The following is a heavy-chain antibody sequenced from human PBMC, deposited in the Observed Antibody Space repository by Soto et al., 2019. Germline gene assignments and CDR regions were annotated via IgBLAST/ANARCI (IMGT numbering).Heavy chain of an antibody. Sequence: GGSLRLSCAASGFTFSSYSMNWVRQAPGKGLEWVSSISSSSSYIYYADSVKGRFTISRDNAKNSLYLQMNSLRAEDTAVYYCARDSMVRGVFRVSWFDPWGQGTLVTVSS. J-gene: IGHJ5*02. CDR3: ARDSMVRGVFRVSWFDP. CDR2: ISSSSSYI. CDR1: GFTFSSYS. V-gene: IGHV3-21*01. D-gene: IGHD3-10*01.